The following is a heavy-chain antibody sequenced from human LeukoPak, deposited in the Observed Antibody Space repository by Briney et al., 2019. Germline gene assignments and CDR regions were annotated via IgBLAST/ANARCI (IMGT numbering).Heavy chain of an antibody. D-gene: IGHD3-16*02. CDR2: MSSSGDST. J-gene: IGHJ4*02. CDR1: GFSFTKYA. V-gene: IGHV3-23*01. Sequence: PGGSLRLSCAASGFSFTKYAMSWVRQAPGKGLEWVSGMSSSGDSTDYADSVKGRFSISRDNSKNTLYLQMDSLRVEDTAVFYCAKVSFDGGVIPYFDSWGQGTVVTVSS. CDR3: AKVSFDGGVIPYFDS.